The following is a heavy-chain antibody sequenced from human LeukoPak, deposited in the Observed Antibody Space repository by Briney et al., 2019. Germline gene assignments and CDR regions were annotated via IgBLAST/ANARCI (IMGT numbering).Heavy chain of an antibody. CDR2: IYYSGNT. V-gene: IGHV4-39*01. Sequence: SETLSLTCTVPGVSISGSGYYFGWIRQPPGKGLEWIGNIYYSGNTYYNASLESRVTISVDTSKNEFSLRLNSVTAADTAMYYCAKSGGYGLIDYWGQGTLVTVSS. CDR3: AKSGGYGLIDY. J-gene: IGHJ4*02. D-gene: IGHD1-26*01. CDR1: GVSISGSGYY.